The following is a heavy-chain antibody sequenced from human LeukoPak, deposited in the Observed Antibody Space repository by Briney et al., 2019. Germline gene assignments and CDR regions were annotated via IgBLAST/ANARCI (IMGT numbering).Heavy chain of an antibody. Sequence: SETLSLTCTVSGGSISSYYWSWIRQPPGKGLEWFGYIYTSGSTNYNPSLKSRVTISVDTSKNQFSLKLSSVTAADTAVYYCARDYYGSGSYGWFDPWGQGTLVTVSS. D-gene: IGHD3-10*01. CDR1: GGSISSYY. CDR2: IYTSGST. V-gene: IGHV4-4*09. CDR3: ARDYYGSGSYGWFDP. J-gene: IGHJ5*02.